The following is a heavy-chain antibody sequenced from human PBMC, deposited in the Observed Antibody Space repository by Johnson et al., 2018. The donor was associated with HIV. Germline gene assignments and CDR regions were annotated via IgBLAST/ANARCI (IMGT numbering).Heavy chain of an antibody. CDR2: ISYDGTSK. J-gene: IGHJ3*02. D-gene: IGHD6-13*01. CDR3: ARARRAAAQRDACDN. V-gene: IGHV3-30*04. CDR1: GFAFSSYA. Sequence: QVQLVESGGGVVQPGRSLRLSCAASGFAFSSYAMHWVRQAPGKGLEWVAVISYDGTSKYQADSVKGRFTISGDNSKNTLFMQMNSLRGEDTAVYYCARARRAAAQRDACDNWGQGTMVTVSS.